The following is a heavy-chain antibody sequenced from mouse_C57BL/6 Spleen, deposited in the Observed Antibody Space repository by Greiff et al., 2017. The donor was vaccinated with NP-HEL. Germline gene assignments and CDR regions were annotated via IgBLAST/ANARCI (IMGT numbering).Heavy chain of an antibody. V-gene: IGHV14-4*01. CDR2: IDPENGDT. D-gene: IGHD1-1*01. J-gene: IGHJ1*03. CDR1: GFNIKDDY. CDR3: TREYYGSSSYWYFDV. Sequence: EVQLQQSGAELVRPGASVKLSCTASGFNIKDDYMHWVKQRPEQGLEWIGWIDPENGDTEYASKFQGKATITADTSSNTAYLQLSSLTSEDTAVYYCTREYYGSSSYWYFDVWGTGTTVTVSS.